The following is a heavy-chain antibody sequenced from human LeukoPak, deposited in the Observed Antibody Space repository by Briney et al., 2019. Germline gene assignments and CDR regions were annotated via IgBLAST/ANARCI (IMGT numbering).Heavy chain of an antibody. CDR1: GYTLTELS. Sequence: ASVKVPCKVSGYTLTELSMHWVRQAPGKGLEWMGGFDPEDGETIYAQKFQGRVTMTEDTSTDTAYMELSSLRSEDTAVYYCATVLTMVRGVTFDYWGQGTLVTVSS. V-gene: IGHV1-24*01. J-gene: IGHJ4*02. CDR3: ATVLTMVRGVTFDY. CDR2: FDPEDGET. D-gene: IGHD3-10*01.